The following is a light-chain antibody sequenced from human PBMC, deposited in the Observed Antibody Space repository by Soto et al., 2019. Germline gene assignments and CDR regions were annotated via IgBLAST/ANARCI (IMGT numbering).Light chain of an antibody. Sequence: DIQMTPSPSTLSASVGNRVTITRQLSQSISSWLTWYQQKPGKAPKLLIYKASSLESGVPSRFSGSGSGTEFTLTISSLQPDDFATYYCQQYNSYSPRTFGQGTKVDIK. CDR2: KAS. V-gene: IGKV1-5*03. CDR3: QQYNSYSPRT. J-gene: IGKJ1*01. CDR1: QSISSW.